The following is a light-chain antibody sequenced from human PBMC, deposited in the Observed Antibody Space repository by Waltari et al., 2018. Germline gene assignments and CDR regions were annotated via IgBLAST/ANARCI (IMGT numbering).Light chain of an antibody. V-gene: IGLV1-40*01. CDR1: SSNIGAGYD. CDR2: ANR. J-gene: IGLJ3*02. CDR3: QSYDSSLTGRPWV. Sequence: QSVLTQPPSVSGAPGQRVTISCTGSSSNIGAGYDVHWYQQLPGTAPKLLIYANRNRPSGVPHRFSASQPGTSASLAITGLQPEDEADYYCQSYDSSLTGRPWVFGRGTKLTVL.